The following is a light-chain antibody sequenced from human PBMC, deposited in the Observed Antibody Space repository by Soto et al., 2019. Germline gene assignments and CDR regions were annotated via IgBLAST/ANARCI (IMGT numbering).Light chain of an antibody. J-gene: IGLJ2*01. CDR2: EVS. V-gene: IGLV2-14*01. Sequence: QSALTQPASVSGSPGQSITISCTGTSSDVGGYPYVSWYQHHPGKVPKLLIYEVSDRPSGVSNRFSGSKSGNTASLTISGFQAEDEADYYCSSYKRGATLVFGGGTKLTVL. CDR3: SSYKRGATLV. CDR1: SSDVGGYPY.